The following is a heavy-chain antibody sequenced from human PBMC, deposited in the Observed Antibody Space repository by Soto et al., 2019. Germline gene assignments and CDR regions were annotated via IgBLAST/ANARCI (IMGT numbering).Heavy chain of an antibody. D-gene: IGHD6-19*01. V-gene: IGHV4-31*03. CDR2: IYHIGSP. J-gene: IGHJ5*01. CDR3: GRERPLDSSVHWFDS. Sequence: SETLSLTCTVSGRSVSSGGYYWTWIRQHPGKGLEWIGYIYHIGSPSYNPSLKSRLSMSLDTSKNQFSLNLTSVTAADTDIYYCGRERPLDSSVHWFDSWGQGTLVTVSS. CDR1: GRSVSSGGYY.